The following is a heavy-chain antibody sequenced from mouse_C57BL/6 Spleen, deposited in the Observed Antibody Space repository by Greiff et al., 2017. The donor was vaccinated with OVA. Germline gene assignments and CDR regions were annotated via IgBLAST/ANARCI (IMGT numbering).Heavy chain of an antibody. CDR2: INPNNGGT. CDR3: ARGDDYDEYYAMDY. CDR1: GYTFTDYY. Sequence: EVQLQQSGPELVKPGASVKISCKASGYTFTDYYMNWVKQSHGKSLEWIGDINPNNGGTSYNQKFKGKATLTVDKSSSTAYMELRSLTSEDSAVYYCARGDDYDEYYAMDYWGQGTSVTVSS. J-gene: IGHJ4*01. D-gene: IGHD2-4*01. V-gene: IGHV1-26*01.